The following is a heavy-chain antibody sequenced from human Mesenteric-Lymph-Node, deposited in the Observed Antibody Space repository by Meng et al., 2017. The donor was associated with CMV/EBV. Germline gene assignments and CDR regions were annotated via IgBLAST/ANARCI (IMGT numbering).Heavy chain of an antibody. V-gene: IGHV3-11*06. D-gene: IGHD2-2*02. J-gene: IGHJ4*02. CDR3: ARDPGQLLYGASDY. Sequence: GGSLRLSCAASGFTFSDYYMSWIRQAPGKGLEWVSSISSSSSYIYYADSVKGRFTISRDNAKNSLYLQMNSLRAEDTAVYYCARDPGQLLYGASDYWGQGTLVTVSS. CDR2: ISSSSSYI. CDR1: GFTFSDYY.